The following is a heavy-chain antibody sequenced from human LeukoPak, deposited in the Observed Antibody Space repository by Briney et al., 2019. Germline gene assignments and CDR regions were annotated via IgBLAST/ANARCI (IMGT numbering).Heavy chain of an antibody. V-gene: IGHV3-48*03. CDR2: ISRSGSTI. CDR3: ARGQYSSGWYEEDDYYYGMDV. CDR1: GFTFSSYE. Sequence: PGGSLRLSCAASGFTFSSYEMNWVRQAPGKGLEWVSYISRSGSTIYYADSVKGRFTISRDNAKNSLYLQMNSLRAEDTAVYYCARGQYSSGWYEEDDYYYGMDVWGKGTTVTVSS. D-gene: IGHD6-19*01. J-gene: IGHJ6*04.